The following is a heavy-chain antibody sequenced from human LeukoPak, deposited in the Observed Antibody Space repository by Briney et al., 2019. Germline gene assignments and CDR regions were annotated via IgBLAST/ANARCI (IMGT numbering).Heavy chain of an antibody. Sequence: GGSLRLSCAASGFTFSSYGMNWVRQAPGKGLEWVSYISSSSSTIYYADSVKGRFTISRDNAKNSLYLQMNSLRAEDTAVYYCARVRRLYCSSTSCYTDYYYYYMDVWGKGTTVTVSS. J-gene: IGHJ6*03. CDR3: ARVRRLYCSSTSCYTDYYYYYMDV. D-gene: IGHD2-2*02. V-gene: IGHV3-48*01. CDR2: ISSSSSTI. CDR1: GFTFSSYG.